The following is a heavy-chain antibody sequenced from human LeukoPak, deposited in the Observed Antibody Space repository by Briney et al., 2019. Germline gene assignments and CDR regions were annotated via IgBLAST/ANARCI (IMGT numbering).Heavy chain of an antibody. CDR2: IYYSGST. D-gene: IGHD5-24*01. Sequence: PSETLSLTCTVSGGSISSYYWSWIRQPPGKGLEWIGYIYYSGSTNYHPSLKSRVTISVDTSKNQFSLKLSSVTAAETAVYYCAREGRYRYGYNEYHSYMDIWGKGTTVTVSS. V-gene: IGHV4-59*01. CDR1: GGSISSYY. J-gene: IGHJ6*03. CDR3: AREGRYRYGYNEYHSYMDI.